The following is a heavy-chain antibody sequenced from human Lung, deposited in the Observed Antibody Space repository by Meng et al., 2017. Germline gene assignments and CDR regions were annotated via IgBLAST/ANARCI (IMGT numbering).Heavy chain of an antibody. J-gene: IGHJ4*02. Sequence: VHPLQTGAGLLKPSETLSPTCAVFGGSFSGYYWSWIRQPPGKGLEWIGESIDSGSTNYNPSLKGRVTISVDTSKNQFSLRVTSVTAADRAVYYCVRRTYSSGWYFDYWGQGTLVTVSS. CDR2: SIDSGST. CDR3: VRRTYSSGWYFDY. V-gene: IGHV4-34*02. D-gene: IGHD6-19*01. CDR1: GGSFSGYY.